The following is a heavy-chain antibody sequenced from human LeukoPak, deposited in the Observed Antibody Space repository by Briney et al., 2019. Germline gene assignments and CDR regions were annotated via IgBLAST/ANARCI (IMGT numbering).Heavy chain of an antibody. CDR3: ARYKREAIFGVVPSHYYLDY. CDR1: GGSISSNNW. J-gene: IGHJ4*02. D-gene: IGHD3-3*01. Sequence: PSETLSLTCAVSGGSISSNNWWSWIRQIPGKGLEWIGKIYQSGSTDYNPSLKSRVTMSVDKSKNEFSLKLTSVTAADTAVYYCARYKREAIFGVVPSHYYLDYWGQGTLVTVSS. V-gene: IGHV4-4*02. CDR2: IYQSGST.